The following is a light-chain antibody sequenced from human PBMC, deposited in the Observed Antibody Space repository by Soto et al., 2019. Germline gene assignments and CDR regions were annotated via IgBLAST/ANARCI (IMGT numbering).Light chain of an antibody. CDR2: GAS. CDR1: QSVSSSY. J-gene: IGKJ3*01. Sequence: EIVLTQSPGTLSLCPGERATLSCRASQSVSSSYLAWYQQKPGQAPRLLIYGASSRATGIPDRFSGSGSGTDFTLTISSLESEDFAVYYCQQFGSSPLFTFGRGTKVDVK. V-gene: IGKV3-20*01. CDR3: QQFGSSPLFT.